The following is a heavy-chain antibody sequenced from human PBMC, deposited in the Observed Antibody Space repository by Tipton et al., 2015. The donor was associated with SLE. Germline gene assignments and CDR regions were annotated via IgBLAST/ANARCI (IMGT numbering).Heavy chain of an antibody. J-gene: IGHJ3*02. V-gene: IGHV3-23*01. CDR3: AEDLERLQLALDAFDI. CDR2: ISGSGGRT. Sequence: SLRLSCAASGFTFSRYALSWVRQAPGKGLGWVSPISGSGGRTYYADSGKGRFTISRDNSQNTQYPQMNSLRAEDTAVYYCAEDLERLQLALDAFDIWGQGTMVTVSS. CDR1: GFTFSRYA. D-gene: IGHD6-13*01.